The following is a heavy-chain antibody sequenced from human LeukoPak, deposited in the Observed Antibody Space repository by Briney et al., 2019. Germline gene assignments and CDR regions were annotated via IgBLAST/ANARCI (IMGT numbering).Heavy chain of an antibody. CDR3: ARAPYDLPRYGMDV. Sequence: GGSLRLSCAASGFTFSSYGMHWVRQAPGKGLEWVAVIWCDGSNKYYADSVKGRFTISRDNSKNTLYLQMNSLRAEDTAVYYCARAPYDLPRYGMDVWGQGTTVTVSS. V-gene: IGHV3-33*01. CDR1: GFTFSSYG. J-gene: IGHJ6*02. CDR2: IWCDGSNK. D-gene: IGHD3-3*01.